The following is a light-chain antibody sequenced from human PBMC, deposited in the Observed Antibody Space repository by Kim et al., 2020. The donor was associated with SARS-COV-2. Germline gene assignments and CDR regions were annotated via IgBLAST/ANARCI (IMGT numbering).Light chain of an antibody. CDR1: SYNIGSNY. CDR2: RNN. V-gene: IGLV1-47*01. J-gene: IGLJ3*02. CDR3: AAWDDSLSGWV. Sequence: GQGVTITCSGSSYNIGSNYVYWYQQLPGTAPKLLIYRNNKRPSGVPDRFSGSKSGTSASLAISGLRSEDEADYYCAAWDDSLSGWVFGGGTQLTVL.